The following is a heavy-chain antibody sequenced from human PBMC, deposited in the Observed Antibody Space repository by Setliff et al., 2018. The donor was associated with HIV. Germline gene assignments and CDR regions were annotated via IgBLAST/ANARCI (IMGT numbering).Heavy chain of an antibody. CDR3: ARLSKYYDFWTPGY. Sequence: PGESLKISCKTSGYTFINYWVGWVRQMPGNGLEWMGLIWPDDSDTMYSPSFQGQVTMSADKSISTAYLQWSSLKAPDTAMYFCARLSKYYDFWTPGYWGQGTLVTVSS. CDR2: IWPDDSDT. J-gene: IGHJ4*02. V-gene: IGHV5-51*01. CDR1: GYTFINYW. D-gene: IGHD3-3*01.